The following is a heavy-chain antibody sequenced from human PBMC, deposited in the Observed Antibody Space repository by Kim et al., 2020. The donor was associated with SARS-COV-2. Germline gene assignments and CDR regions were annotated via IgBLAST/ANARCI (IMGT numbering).Heavy chain of an antibody. CDR3: ARGDLSGSYVRHLGFDP. V-gene: IGHV3-13*01. Sequence: GGSLRLSCAASGFTFSSYDMHWVRQATGKGLEWVSAIGTAGDTYYPGSVKGRFTISRENAKNSLYLQMNSLRAGDTAVYYCARGDLSGSYVRHLGFDPWGQGTLVTVSS. CDR1: GFTFSSYD. D-gene: IGHD1-26*01. CDR2: IGTAGDT. J-gene: IGHJ5*02.